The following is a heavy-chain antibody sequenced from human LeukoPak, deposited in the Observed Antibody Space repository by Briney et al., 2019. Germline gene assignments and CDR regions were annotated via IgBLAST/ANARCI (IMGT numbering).Heavy chain of an antibody. D-gene: IGHD3-22*01. CDR1: GYTFTSDG. CDR3: ARDASLTYYYDSSGLLLIDY. CDR2: ISAYNGNT. V-gene: IGHV1-18*01. J-gene: IGHJ4*02. Sequence: ASVKVSCTASGYTFTSDGISWVRQAPGQGLEWMGWISAYNGNTNYAQKLQGRVTMTTDTSTSTAYMELRSLRSDDTAVYYCARDASLTYYYDSSGLLLIDYWGQGTLVTVSS.